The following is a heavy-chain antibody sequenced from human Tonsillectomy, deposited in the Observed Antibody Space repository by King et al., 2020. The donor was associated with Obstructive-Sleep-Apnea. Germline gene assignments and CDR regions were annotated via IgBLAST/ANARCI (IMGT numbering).Heavy chain of an antibody. CDR2: IYPGDSET. V-gene: IGHV5-51*01. Sequence: VQLVESGPELKKPGESLKISCKGSGYRFSSYWIGWVRQMPGKGLEWMGIIYPGDSETRYSPSFQGQVTISADRSISTAFLQWSSLKASDSAMYYCGIHEYRGGYDPEDAFEIWGQGTMVTVSS. CDR3: GIHEYRGGYDPEDAFEI. J-gene: IGHJ3*02. D-gene: IGHD5-12*01. CDR1: GYRFSSYW.